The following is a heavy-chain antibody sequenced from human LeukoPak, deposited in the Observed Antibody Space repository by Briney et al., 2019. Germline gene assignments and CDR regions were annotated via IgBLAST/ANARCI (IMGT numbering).Heavy chain of an antibody. CDR2: IYYSGST. Sequence: SETLSLTCTVSGGSISSSSYYWGWIRQPPGKGLEWIGSIYYSGSTYYNPSLKSRVTISVDTSKNQFSLKLSSVTAADTAVYYCARVVNAAVDYWGQGTLVTVSS. V-gene: IGHV4-39*07. CDR3: ARVVNAAVDY. D-gene: IGHD2-2*01. CDR1: GGSISSSSYY. J-gene: IGHJ4*02.